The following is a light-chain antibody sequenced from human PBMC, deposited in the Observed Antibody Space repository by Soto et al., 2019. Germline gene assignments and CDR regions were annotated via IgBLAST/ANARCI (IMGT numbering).Light chain of an antibody. CDR1: QSVSTY. Sequence: EIALTQSPAILSLSPGERATLSCRASQSVSTYLAWYQQNPGQAPRLLIYDTFNRATGIPARFSGSGSGTDFTLTISSLEPEDLAVYYCVQRNDWPWTSGQGTKVEI. CDR3: VQRNDWPWT. J-gene: IGKJ1*01. CDR2: DTF. V-gene: IGKV3-11*01.